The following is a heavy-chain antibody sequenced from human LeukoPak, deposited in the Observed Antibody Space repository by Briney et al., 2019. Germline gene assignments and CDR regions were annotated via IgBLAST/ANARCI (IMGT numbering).Heavy chain of an antibody. CDR1: GYTFTNYG. J-gene: IGHJ6*02. D-gene: IGHD3-9*01. CDR2: ISTYNGYT. CDR3: ARDDGRRRNDILTGYYYYFGMDV. Sequence: ASVKVSCKASGYTFTNYGISWVRQAPEQGLEWMGWISTYNGYTNSAQKLQGRVTMTTDTSTSTAYMELRSLRSDDTAVYYCARDDGRRRNDILTGYYYYFGMDVWGQGTTVTVSS. V-gene: IGHV1-18*01.